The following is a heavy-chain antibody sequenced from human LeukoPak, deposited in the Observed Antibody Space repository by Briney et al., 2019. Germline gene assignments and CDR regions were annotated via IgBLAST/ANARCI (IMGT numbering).Heavy chain of an antibody. CDR2: IYYSGST. D-gene: IGHD1-26*01. CDR3: ARSGSYYFFVE. CDR1: GGSISSYY. J-gene: IGHJ4*02. Sequence: PSETLSLTCTVSGGSISSYYWSWIRQAPGKGLEWIGYIYYSGSTNYNPSLKSRVTIPVDTSKNQFSLKLSSVTAADTAVYYCARSGSYYFFVEWGQGTLVTVSS. V-gene: IGHV4-59*01.